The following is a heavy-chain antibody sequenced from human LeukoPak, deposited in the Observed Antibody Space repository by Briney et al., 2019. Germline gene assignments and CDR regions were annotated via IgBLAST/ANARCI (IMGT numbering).Heavy chain of an antibody. V-gene: IGHV4-34*01. D-gene: IGHD4-17*01. CDR3: ARLDYGDKWYFDL. CDR2: INHSGST. CDR1: GVSFSGYY. J-gene: IGHJ2*01. Sequence: SETLSLTCAVYGVSFSGYYWSWIRQPPGKGLEWIGEINHSGSTNYNPSPKSRVTTSVDTSKNQFSLKLSSVTAADTAVYYCARLDYGDKWYFDLWGRGTLVTVSS.